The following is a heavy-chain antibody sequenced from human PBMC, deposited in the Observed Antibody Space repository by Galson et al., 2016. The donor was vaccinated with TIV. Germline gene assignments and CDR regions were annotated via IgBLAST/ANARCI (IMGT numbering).Heavy chain of an antibody. V-gene: IGHV3-53*01. Sequence: SLRLSYAASGFDVSRHYMSWVRQAPGKGLDWVSFIYSTGSTKYADSVKGRFTITRDSSENTVFLQMNSLRAEDTAVYYCARHLSAADYFGMHVWGQGTTVTVSS. J-gene: IGHJ6*02. CDR1: GFDVSRHY. CDR2: IYSTGST. CDR3: ARHLSAADYFGMHV. D-gene: IGHD2-15*01.